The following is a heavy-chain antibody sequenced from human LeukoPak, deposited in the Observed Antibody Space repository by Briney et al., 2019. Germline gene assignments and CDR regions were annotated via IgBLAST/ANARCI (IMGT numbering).Heavy chain of an antibody. CDR3: AKSTMIIGLGDFDY. CDR2: ISGSGGST. CDR1: GFTFSSYA. D-gene: IGHD3-22*01. V-gene: IGHV3-23*01. J-gene: IGHJ4*02. Sequence: GGSLRLSCAASGFTFSSYAMSWVRQAPGKGLEWVSAISGSGGSTYYADSVKGRFTVSRDNSKNTLYLQMNSLRAEDTAVYYCAKSTMIIGLGDFDYWGQGTLVTVSS.